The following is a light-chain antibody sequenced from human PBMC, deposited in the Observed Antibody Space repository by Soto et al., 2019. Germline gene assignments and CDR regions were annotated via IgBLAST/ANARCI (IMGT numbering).Light chain of an antibody. Sequence: DIQMTQSPSSLSASIGDRVTITCRASQSISTYLNWYHQKPGKAPDLLIYAASSLKSGVPSRFSGSGSGTHFTLTITGLQPADFATYYCQQNYSIPITFGQGTRLEMK. CDR2: AAS. V-gene: IGKV1-39*01. CDR3: QQNYSIPIT. J-gene: IGKJ5*01. CDR1: QSISTY.